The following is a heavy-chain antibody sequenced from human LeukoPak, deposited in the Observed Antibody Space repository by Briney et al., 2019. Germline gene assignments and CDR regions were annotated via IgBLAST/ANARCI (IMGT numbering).Heavy chain of an antibody. CDR3: ASLIYDSSGYYFDK. J-gene: IGHJ4*02. D-gene: IGHD3-22*01. V-gene: IGHV4-59*08. CDR1: GGSISSYH. Sequence: PSETLALTCTVSGGSISSYHWSWIRQSPGKGLEWMGYIQYSGSTNRNPSLKSRVTISVDTSKNQYSLKPSSVTAADTAVYYCASLIYDSSGYYFDKWGQGTLVTVSS. CDR2: IQYSGST.